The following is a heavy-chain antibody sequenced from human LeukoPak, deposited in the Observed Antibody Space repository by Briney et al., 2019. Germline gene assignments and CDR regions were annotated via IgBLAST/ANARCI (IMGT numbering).Heavy chain of an antibody. CDR3: AREVPYDTSRYYQPFDY. Sequence: ASAKVSCKASGYTFTSYGITWVRQAPGQGLEWMGWISAYNGNTNYAQKLQGRVTMTTDTSTSTAYMNLRSLRSDDTAVYYCAREVPYDTSRYYQPFDYWGQGTLVTVSS. CDR2: ISAYNGNT. V-gene: IGHV1-18*01. J-gene: IGHJ4*02. D-gene: IGHD3-22*01. CDR1: GYTFTSYG.